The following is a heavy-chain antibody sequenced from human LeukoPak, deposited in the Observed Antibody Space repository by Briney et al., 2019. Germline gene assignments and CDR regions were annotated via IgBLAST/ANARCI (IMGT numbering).Heavy chain of an antibody. CDR1: GGSFSGYY. CDR3: ARGNPEIVVT. D-gene: IGHD2-15*01. J-gene: IGHJ4*02. V-gene: IGHV4-34*01. Sequence: TSETLSHTCAVYGGSFSGYYWSWIRQPPGKGLEWIGEINHSGSTNYNPSLKSRVTISVDTSKNQFSLKLSSVTAADTAVYYCARGNPEIVVTWGQGTLVTVSS. CDR2: INHSGST.